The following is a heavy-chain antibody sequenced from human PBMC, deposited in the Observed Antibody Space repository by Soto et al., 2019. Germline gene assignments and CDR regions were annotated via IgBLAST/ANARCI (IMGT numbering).Heavy chain of an antibody. Sequence: QVQLVQSGAEVKKPGASVKVSCKASGYTFSTSYMHWVRQAPGQGLEWMGIINLRQGGTNYAQKVRGRVTMTRDTATNTVDLELSSLRDEGTAVYYCARGGEVGPRGDFWGQGTLVVVSS. CDR1: GYTFSTSY. V-gene: IGHV1-46*01. D-gene: IGHD1-26*01. J-gene: IGHJ4*02. CDR3: ARGGEVGPRGDF. CDR2: INLRQGGT.